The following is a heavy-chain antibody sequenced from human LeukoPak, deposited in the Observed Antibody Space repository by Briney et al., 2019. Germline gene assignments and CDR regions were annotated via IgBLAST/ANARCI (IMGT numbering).Heavy chain of an antibody. CDR1: GFTFSSYA. D-gene: IGHD2-15*01. Sequence: GGSLRLSCAASGFTFSSYAMSWVRQAPGKGLEWVSAISGSGGSTYYADSVKGRFTISRDNSKYTLYLQMNSLRAEDTAVYYCAKDRRCSGGSCYLNWFDPWGQGTLVTVSS. CDR2: ISGSGGST. J-gene: IGHJ5*02. CDR3: AKDRRCSGGSCYLNWFDP. V-gene: IGHV3-23*01.